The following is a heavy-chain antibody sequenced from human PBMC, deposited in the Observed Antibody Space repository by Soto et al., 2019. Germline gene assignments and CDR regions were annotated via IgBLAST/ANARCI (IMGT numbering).Heavy chain of an antibody. CDR3: GGDWYGTLGY. V-gene: IGHV3-7*05. J-gene: IGHJ4*02. CDR2: IKQDGSEK. D-gene: IGHD6-13*01. CDR1: GFTFGNYW. Sequence: EVQLVESGGGLVQPGGSLRLSCAASGFTFGNYWMSWVRQAPGKGLEWVANIKQDGSEKYYLDSVKGRFTISRDNAKSSLYLQMNSLTVDDTAVYYCGGDWYGTLGYWGQGTLVTVSS.